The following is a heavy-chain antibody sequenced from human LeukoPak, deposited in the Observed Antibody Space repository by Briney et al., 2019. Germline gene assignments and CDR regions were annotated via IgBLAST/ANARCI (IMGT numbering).Heavy chain of an antibody. Sequence: PGGSLRLSCAASGFTVSSNYMSWVRQAPGKGLEWVSVIYSGGSTHYADSVKGRFTISRDNSKNTLYLQMNSLRAEDTAVYYCARIVSSGWPHWYFDLWGRSTLVTFSS. D-gene: IGHD6-19*01. J-gene: IGHJ2*01. CDR1: GFTVSSNY. CDR3: ARIVSSGWPHWYFDL. V-gene: IGHV3-53*01. CDR2: IYSGGST.